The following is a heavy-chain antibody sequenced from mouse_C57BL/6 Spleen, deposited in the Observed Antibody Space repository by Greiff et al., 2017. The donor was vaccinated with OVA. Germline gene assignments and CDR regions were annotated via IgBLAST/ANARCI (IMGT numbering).Heavy chain of an antibody. CDR3: ARAAQDTRYFDY. CDR1: GYTFTSYW. CDR2: IHPNSGST. Sequence: VQLQQPGAELVKPGASVKLSCKASGYTFTSYWMHWVKQRPGQGLEWIGMIHPNSGSTNYNEKFKSKATLTVDKSSSTAYMQLSSLTSEDYAVDDCARAAQDTRYFDYWGQGTTLTVSS. J-gene: IGHJ2*01. D-gene: IGHD3-2*02. V-gene: IGHV1-64*01.